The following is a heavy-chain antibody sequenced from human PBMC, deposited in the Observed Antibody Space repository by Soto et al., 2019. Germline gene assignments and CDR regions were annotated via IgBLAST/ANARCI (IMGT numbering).Heavy chain of an antibody. V-gene: IGHV4-59*08. CDR2: IYYSGST. J-gene: IGHJ6*03. CDR1: GGSISSYY. D-gene: IGHD2-15*01. Sequence: SETLSLTCTVSGGSISSYYWSWIRQPPGKGLEWIGYIYYSGSTNYNPSLKSRVTISVDTSKNQFSLKLSSVTAADTAVYYCARGVAYYYYYYMDVWGKATTVTVSS. CDR3: ARGVAYYYYYYMDV.